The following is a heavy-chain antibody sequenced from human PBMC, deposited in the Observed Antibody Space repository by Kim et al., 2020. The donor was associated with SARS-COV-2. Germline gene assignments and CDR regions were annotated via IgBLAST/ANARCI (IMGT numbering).Heavy chain of an antibody. Sequence: GGSLRLSCAASGFNFHEYAMSWVRQAPGKGLEWVSAISRSGDSTYYADSVKGRFTLSRDNSKNTLYLQMNSLRAEDTAIYYCAKSRSYADYGHWGQGTLVTVSS. J-gene: IGHJ4*02. CDR3: AKSRSYADYGH. CDR1: GFNFHEYA. D-gene: IGHD4-17*01. V-gene: IGHV3-23*01. CDR2: ISRSGDST.